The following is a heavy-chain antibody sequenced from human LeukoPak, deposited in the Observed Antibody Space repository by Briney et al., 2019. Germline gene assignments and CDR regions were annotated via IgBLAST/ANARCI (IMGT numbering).Heavy chain of an antibody. D-gene: IGHD3-16*01. CDR1: GYIFTSNS. V-gene: IGHV1-18*04. J-gene: IGHJ4*02. CDR3: ARGEFYYDL. Sequence: ASLKVSCKPSGYIFTSNSISCVRQAPGQRLEWMGWISTFNGYTNYAKNLQGRVTMTRDTSTRTVYMEMTNMRSDDTAVYYCARGEFYYDLWGQGTLVTVSS. CDR2: ISTFNGYT.